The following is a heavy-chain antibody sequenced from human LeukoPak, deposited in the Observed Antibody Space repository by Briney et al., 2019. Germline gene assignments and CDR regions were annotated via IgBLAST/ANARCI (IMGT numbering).Heavy chain of an antibody. V-gene: IGHV1-2*06. J-gene: IGHJ4*02. CDR3: ARAKENYYDSSGYYY. CDR1: GYTFTGYY. Sequence: GASVKVSCKASGYTFTGYYMHWVRQAPGQGLEWMGRINPNSGGTNYAQKFQGRVTMTRDTSISTAYMELSRLRSDDTAVYYCARAKENYYDSSGYYYWGQGTLVTVSS. D-gene: IGHD3-22*01. CDR2: INPNSGGT.